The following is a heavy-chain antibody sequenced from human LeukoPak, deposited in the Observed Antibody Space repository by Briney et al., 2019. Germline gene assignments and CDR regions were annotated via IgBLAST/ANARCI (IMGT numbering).Heavy chain of an antibody. V-gene: IGHV3-30-3*01. CDR1: GFTFSSYA. Sequence: GGSLRLSCAASGFTFSSYAMSWVRQAPGKGLEWVAVISYDGSNKYFADSVKGRFTISRDNSKNTLYLQMNSLRAEDTAVYYCATLPMIVVVADAFDIWGQGTMVTVSS. J-gene: IGHJ3*02. CDR3: ATLPMIVVVADAFDI. CDR2: ISYDGSNK. D-gene: IGHD3-22*01.